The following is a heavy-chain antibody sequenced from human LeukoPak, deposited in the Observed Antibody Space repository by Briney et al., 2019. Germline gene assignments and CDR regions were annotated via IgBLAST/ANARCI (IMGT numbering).Heavy chain of an antibody. Sequence: PGGSLGLSCAASGFTFSSYSMNWVRQAPGKGLEWVSSISSSSSYIYYADSVKGRFTISRDNAKNSLYLQMNSLRAEDTAVYYCARGEELVNYYYMDVWGKGTTVTVSS. CDR1: GFTFSSYS. J-gene: IGHJ6*03. V-gene: IGHV3-21*01. D-gene: IGHD6-13*01. CDR3: ARGEELVNYYYMDV. CDR2: ISSSSSYI.